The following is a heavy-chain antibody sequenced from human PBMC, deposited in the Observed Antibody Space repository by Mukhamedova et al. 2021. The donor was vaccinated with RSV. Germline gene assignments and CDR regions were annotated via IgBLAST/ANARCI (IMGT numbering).Heavy chain of an antibody. V-gene: IGHV3-11*01. CDR2: ISSSGSTI. Sequence: GLEWVSYISSSGSTIYYADSVKGRFTISRDNAKNSLYLQMNSLRAEDTAVYYCARGNSDSGYDWGGYYYYMDVWGQGTTVTVSS. J-gene: IGHJ6*03. CDR3: ARGNSDSGYDWGGYYYYMDV. D-gene: IGHD5-12*01.